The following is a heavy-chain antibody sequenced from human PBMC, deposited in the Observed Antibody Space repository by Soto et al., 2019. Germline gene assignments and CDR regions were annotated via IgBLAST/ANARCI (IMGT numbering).Heavy chain of an antibody. V-gene: IGHV3-11*01. D-gene: IGHD2-15*01. CDR1: GVTFSDYY. J-gene: IGHJ6*03. CDR2: ISSSGSTI. CDR3: AREVSYCSGGSCYIGGYYYYYMDV. Sequence: PGGSLRLSCAASGVTFSDYYRSWIRQAPGKGLEWVSYISSSGSTIYYADSVKGRFTISRDNAKNSLYLQMNSLRAEDTAVYYCAREVSYCSGGSCYIGGYYYYYMDVWGKGTTVTVSS.